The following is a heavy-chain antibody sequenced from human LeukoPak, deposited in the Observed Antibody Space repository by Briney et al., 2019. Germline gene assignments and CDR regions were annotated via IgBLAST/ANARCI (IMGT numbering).Heavy chain of an antibody. V-gene: IGHV3-21*01. CDR1: GFTFSSYR. Sequence: GGSLRLSCAASGFTFSSYRMNWVRQAPGKGLEWVSSIVSGSSYIYYADSVKGRFTISRDNAKNSLYLQMNSLRAEDTAVYYCARCPDILTRKGMDVWGQGTTVTVSS. D-gene: IGHD3-9*01. CDR3: ARCPDILTRKGMDV. J-gene: IGHJ6*02. CDR2: IVSGSSYI.